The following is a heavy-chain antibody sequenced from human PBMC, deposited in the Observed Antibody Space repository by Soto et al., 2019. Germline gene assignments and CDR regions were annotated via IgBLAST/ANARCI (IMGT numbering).Heavy chain of an antibody. D-gene: IGHD1-1*01. CDR2: ISAHNGNT. CDR3: ARGRYGDY. Sequence: QVHLVQSGAEVKNPGASVKVSCKGSGYGFTTYGITWVRQAPGQGLEWMAWISAHNGNTNYAQQLQGRVTVTGDTSTSTAYMELRSLRSDDTAVYYCARGRYGDYWGQGALVTVSS. V-gene: IGHV1-18*01. J-gene: IGHJ4*02. CDR1: GYGFTTYG.